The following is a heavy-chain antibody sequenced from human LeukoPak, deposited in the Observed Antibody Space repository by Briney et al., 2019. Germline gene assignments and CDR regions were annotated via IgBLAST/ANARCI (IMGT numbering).Heavy chain of an antibody. Sequence: PSQTLSLTCAVYGGSFSGYYWSWIRQPPGKGLEWIGEINHSGSTNYNPSLKSRVTISVDTSKNQFSLKLSSVTAADMAVYYCARGYYDFWSGYYTGAFDIWGQGTMVTVSS. V-gene: IGHV4-34*01. CDR3: ARGYYDFWSGYYTGAFDI. CDR2: INHSGST. J-gene: IGHJ3*02. D-gene: IGHD3-3*01. CDR1: GGSFSGYY.